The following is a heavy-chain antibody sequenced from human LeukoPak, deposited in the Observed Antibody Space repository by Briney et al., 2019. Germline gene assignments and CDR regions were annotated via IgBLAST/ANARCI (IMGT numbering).Heavy chain of an antibody. CDR3: ARGSYEYSSSEFDY. CDR2: IYYSGST. D-gene: IGHD6-6*01. CDR1: GGSISSYY. V-gene: IGHV4-59*01. Sequence: SETLSLTCTASGGSISSYYWSWIRQPPGKGLEWIGYIYYSGSTNYNPSLKSRVTISVDTSKNQFSLKLSSVTAADTAVYYCARGSYEYSSSEFDYWGQGTLVTVSS. J-gene: IGHJ4*02.